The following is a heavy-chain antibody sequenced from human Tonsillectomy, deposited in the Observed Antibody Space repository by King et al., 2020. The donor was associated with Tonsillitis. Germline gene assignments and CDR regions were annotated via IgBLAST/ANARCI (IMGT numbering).Heavy chain of an antibody. J-gene: IGHJ4*02. Sequence: VQLVESGGGLVQPGGSLRLSCAASGFTFNSFSMSWVRQAPGKGPEWVSAISGGGDTTYYADSVKGRFTISRDNSKNTVYLQMNSLRADDTAIYYCAKVFGYVDPFEYWGQGTLVTVSS. CDR2: ISGGGDTT. CDR1: GFTFNSFS. V-gene: IGHV3-23*04. D-gene: IGHD5-12*01. CDR3: AKVFGYVDPFEY.